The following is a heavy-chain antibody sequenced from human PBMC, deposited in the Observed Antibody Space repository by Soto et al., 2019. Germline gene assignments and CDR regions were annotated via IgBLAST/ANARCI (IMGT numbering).Heavy chain of an antibody. CDR1: GFVFSDHG. V-gene: IGHV3-30*18. Sequence: QVQLVESGGGVVQPGRSLRLSCAGSGFVFSDHGIHWVRQAPGKGLEWLAAISYDGGNKDYADSVKGRFTISRDNSENTVYLQMNSLTTEDTAIYDCAKEWDAHPNFDYWGQGTLVTVSS. CDR3: AKEWDAHPNFDY. J-gene: IGHJ4*02. D-gene: IGHD1-26*01. CDR2: ISYDGGNK.